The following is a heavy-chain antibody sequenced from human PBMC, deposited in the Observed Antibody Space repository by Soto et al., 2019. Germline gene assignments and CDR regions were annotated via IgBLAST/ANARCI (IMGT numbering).Heavy chain of an antibody. D-gene: IGHD2-2*01. CDR3: ARLHGYCIRTNCYGHYAMDV. Sequence: SQTPSLTCTISSDSCCRSSYAWGRIRRPPGKGLEWIGSIYYSGSTYYNPSLKSRVTVSVDTSKNQLSLKVSSVTAADTAVYYCARLHGYCIRTNCYGHYAMDVWGQGTTVT. CDR1: SDSCCRSSYA. CDR2: IYYSGST. J-gene: IGHJ6*02. V-gene: IGHV4-39*01.